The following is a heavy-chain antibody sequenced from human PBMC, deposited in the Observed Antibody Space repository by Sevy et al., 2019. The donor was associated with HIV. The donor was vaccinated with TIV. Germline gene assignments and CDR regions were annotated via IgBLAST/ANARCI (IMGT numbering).Heavy chain of an antibody. V-gene: IGHV3-23*01. D-gene: IGHD4-17*01. CDR2: ITSNGGST. CDR1: GFTFSSSA. Sequence: GGSLRLSCAASGFTFSSSAMTWVRQAPGKGLEWVSAITSNGGSTFYADSVKGRFTISRDISQNTLFLQMNSLRAEDKGGYYRGKVLTPVTNQRSFDPGGQGTLVTVSS. J-gene: IGHJ5*02. CDR3: GKVLTPVTNQRSFDP.